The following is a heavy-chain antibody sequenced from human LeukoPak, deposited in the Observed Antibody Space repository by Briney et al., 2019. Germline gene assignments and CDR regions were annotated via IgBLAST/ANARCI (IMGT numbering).Heavy chain of an antibody. J-gene: IGHJ4*02. CDR2: ISYDGSNK. CDR1: GFTFSSYA. CDR3: AKGGGPRYYFDY. D-gene: IGHD3-16*01. Sequence: PGGSLRLSCAASGFTFSSYAMHWVRQAPGKGLEWVAVISYDGSNKGYADSVKGRFTLSRDNSKNTLYLHMNSLRAEDTAVYYCAKGGGPRYYFDYWGQGTLVTVSS. V-gene: IGHV3-30*04.